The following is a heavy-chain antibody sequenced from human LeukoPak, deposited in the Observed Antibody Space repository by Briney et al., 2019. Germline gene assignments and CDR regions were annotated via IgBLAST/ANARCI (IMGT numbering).Heavy chain of an antibody. V-gene: IGHV1-24*01. CDR1: GYTLTELS. CDR2: FDPEDGET. J-gene: IGHJ4*02. Sequence: GASVKVSCKVSGYTLTELSMHWVRQAPGKGLEWMGGFDPEDGETIYAQKFQGRVTMTEDTSTDTAYMELSSLRSEDTAVYYCATDYRRPRITARYYFDYWGQGTLVTVSS. CDR3: ATDYRRPRITARYYFDY. D-gene: IGHD6-25*01.